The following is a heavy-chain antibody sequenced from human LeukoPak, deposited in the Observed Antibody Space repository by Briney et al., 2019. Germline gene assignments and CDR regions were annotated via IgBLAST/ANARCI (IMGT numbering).Heavy chain of an antibody. D-gene: IGHD3-16*01. CDR2: IIPILGIA. J-gene: IGHJ4*02. Sequence: SVKVSCKAPGGTFSSYAISWVRQAPGQGLEWMGRIIPILGIANYAQKFQGRVTITADKSTSTAYMELSSLRSEDTAVYYCASLGGSGYWGQGTLVTVSS. CDR3: ASLGGSGY. V-gene: IGHV1-69*04. CDR1: GGTFSSYA.